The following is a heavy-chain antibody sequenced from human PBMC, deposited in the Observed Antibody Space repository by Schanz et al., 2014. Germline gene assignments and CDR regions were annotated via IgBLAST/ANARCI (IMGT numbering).Heavy chain of an antibody. Sequence: EVQLVESGGGWVQPGGPLRLSCAASGFTFSSHWMHWVRQDPGKGLVWVARINSVGSNTDYADSVTGRFTISRDNAKNTLYLQMNTLRAEDTAVYYCARKMKLGVYGGKGHDALDIWGQGTMVTVSS. D-gene: IGHD4-17*01. J-gene: IGHJ3*02. V-gene: IGHV3-74*02. CDR1: GFTFSSHW. CDR2: INSVGSNT. CDR3: ARKMKLGVYGGKGHDALDI.